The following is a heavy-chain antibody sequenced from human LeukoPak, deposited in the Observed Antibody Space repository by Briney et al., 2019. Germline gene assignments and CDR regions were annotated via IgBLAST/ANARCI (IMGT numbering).Heavy chain of an antibody. CDR3: ARGWEYSSAPLYYFDY. V-gene: IGHV4-30-4*08. CDR2: IYYSGST. Sequence: SETLSLTCTVSGGSISSGDYYWSWIRQPPGKGLEWIGYIYYSGSTYYNPSLKSRVTISVDTSKNQFSLKLSSVTAADTAVYYCARGWEYSSAPLYYFDYWGQGTLVTVSS. D-gene: IGHD6-6*01. CDR1: GGSISSGDYY. J-gene: IGHJ4*02.